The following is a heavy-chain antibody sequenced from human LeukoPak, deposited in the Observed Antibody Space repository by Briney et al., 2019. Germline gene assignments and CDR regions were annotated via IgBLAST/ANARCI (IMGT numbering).Heavy chain of an antibody. CDR1: GFTFSSYG. D-gene: IGHD2-8*01. Sequence: GGSLRLSCAASGFTFSSYGMRWVRQAPAKGLEWVAVIRYDGSNKYYADSVKGRFTISRDNSKNTLYLQMNSLSAEDTAVYYCAKDRVGYCIDGLCFPVDYWGQGTLVTVSS. CDR2: IRYDGSNK. J-gene: IGHJ4*02. CDR3: AKDRVGYCIDGLCFPVDY. V-gene: IGHV3-30*02.